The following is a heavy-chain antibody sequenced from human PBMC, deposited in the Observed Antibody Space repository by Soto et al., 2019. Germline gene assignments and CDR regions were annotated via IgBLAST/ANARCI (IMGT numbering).Heavy chain of an antibody. Sequence: QVQLVESGGGVVQPGRSLRLSCAASGFTFSSYGMHWVRQAPGKGLEWVAVIWYDGSNKYYADSVKGRFTISRDNSKNTLYLQMNSLRAEDTAVYYCARDSHSGYDVGYGMDVWGQGTTVTVSS. CDR1: GFTFSSYG. CDR3: ARDSHSGYDVGYGMDV. D-gene: IGHD5-12*01. V-gene: IGHV3-33*01. J-gene: IGHJ6*02. CDR2: IWYDGSNK.